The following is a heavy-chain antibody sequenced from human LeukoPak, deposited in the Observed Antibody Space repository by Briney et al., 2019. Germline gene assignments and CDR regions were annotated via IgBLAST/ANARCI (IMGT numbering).Heavy chain of an antibody. CDR3: ARRLPGFLVRGVLNGNWFDP. CDR2: INHSGST. Sequence: SETLSLTCAVYGGLFSGYYWSWIRQPPGKGLEWIGEINHSGSTKYNPSLKNRVTISVDTSKNQSSLKLTSVTAADMAVYYCARRLPGFLVRGVLNGNWFDPWGQGTLVTVSS. V-gene: IGHV4-34*01. D-gene: IGHD3-10*01. CDR1: GGLFSGYY. J-gene: IGHJ5*02.